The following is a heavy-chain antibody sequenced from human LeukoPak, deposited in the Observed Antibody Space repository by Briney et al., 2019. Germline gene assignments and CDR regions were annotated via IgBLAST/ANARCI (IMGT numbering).Heavy chain of an antibody. J-gene: IGHJ4*02. V-gene: IGHV3-64D*06. CDR2: ISSSGDYT. CDR3: VKRGRTSDYAYDY. Sequence: GGSLRLSCSASGFTFSDYAMHWVRQAPGRGLQFVSAISSSGDYTSYSDSVKGRFTISRDNSKNTLHLQMSSLRPEDTAVYFCVKRGRTSDYAYDYWGQGSLVTVSS. D-gene: IGHD4-17*01. CDR1: GFTFSDYA.